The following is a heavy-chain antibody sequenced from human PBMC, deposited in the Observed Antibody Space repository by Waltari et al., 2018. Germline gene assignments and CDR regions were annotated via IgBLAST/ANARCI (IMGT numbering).Heavy chain of an antibody. CDR1: GGSFSGYY. J-gene: IGHJ3*02. D-gene: IGHD1-7*01. CDR2: INHSGST. V-gene: IGHV4-34*01. Sequence: QVQLQQWGAGLLKPSETLSLTCAVYGGSFSGYYWSWIRQPPGKGLEWIGEINHSGSTNYNPSLKSRVTISVDTSKNQFSLKLSSVTAADTAVYYCARRKLRTTAKGAFDIWGQGTMVTVSS. CDR3: ARRKLRTTAKGAFDI.